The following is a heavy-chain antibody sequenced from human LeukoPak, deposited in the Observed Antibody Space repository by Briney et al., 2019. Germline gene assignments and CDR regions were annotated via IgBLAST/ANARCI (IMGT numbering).Heavy chain of an antibody. V-gene: IGHV1-18*01. CDR1: GGTFSSYA. D-gene: IGHD4/OR15-4a*01. CDR3: ARRNYGEDFDY. J-gene: IGHJ4*02. Sequence: ASVKVSCKASGGTFSSYAISWVRQAPGQGLEWMGWISAYNGNTNYAQKLQGRVTMTTDTSTSTAYMELRSLRSDDTAVYYCARRNYGEDFDYWGQGTLVTVSS. CDR2: ISAYNGNT.